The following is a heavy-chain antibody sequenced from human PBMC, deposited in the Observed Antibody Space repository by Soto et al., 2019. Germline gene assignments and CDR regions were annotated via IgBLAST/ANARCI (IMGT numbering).Heavy chain of an antibody. J-gene: IGHJ4*02. Sequence: GGSLRLSCAASGFTFSSYVMNWVRQAPGKGLEWVSYISSSGSTIYYADSVKGRFTISRDNAKNSLYLQMNSLRAEDTAVYYCARGAVAGTTDYWGQGTLVTVSS. D-gene: IGHD6-19*01. CDR1: GFTFSSYV. CDR3: ARGAVAGTTDY. V-gene: IGHV3-48*03. CDR2: ISSSGSTI.